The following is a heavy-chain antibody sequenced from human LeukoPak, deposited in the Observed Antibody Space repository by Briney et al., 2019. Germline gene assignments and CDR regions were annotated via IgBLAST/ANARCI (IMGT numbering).Heavy chain of an antibody. CDR2: IRSKAYGGTT. CDR3: TRGVMAGSYMDV. D-gene: IGHD6-19*01. CDR1: GFTFGDYA. J-gene: IGHJ6*03. Sequence: PGRSLRLSCTASGFTFGDYAMSWVRQAPGKGLEWVGFIRSKAYGGTTEYAASVKGRFTISRDDSKSIAYLQMNSLKTEDTAVYYCTRGVMAGSYMDVWGKGTTVTVSS. V-gene: IGHV3-49*04.